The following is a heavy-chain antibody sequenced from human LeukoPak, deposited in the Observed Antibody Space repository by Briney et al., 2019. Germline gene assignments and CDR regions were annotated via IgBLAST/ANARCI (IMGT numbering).Heavy chain of an antibody. V-gene: IGHV4-39*01. J-gene: IGHJ4*02. CDR1: GGSISSSRYY. D-gene: IGHD6-19*01. CDR2: IYYSGST. CDR3: ARQDIAVADY. Sequence: SETLSLTCTVSGGSISSSRYYWGWIRQPPGKGLEWIGSIYYSGSTYYNPSLKSRVTISVDTSKNQFSLKLSSVTAADTAVYYCARQDIAVADYWGQGTLVTVSS.